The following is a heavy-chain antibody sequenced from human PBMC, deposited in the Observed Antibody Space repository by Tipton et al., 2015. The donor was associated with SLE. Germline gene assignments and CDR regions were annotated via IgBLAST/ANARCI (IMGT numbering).Heavy chain of an antibody. Sequence: TLSLTCTVSGGSISSYYWSWIRQPPGKGLEWIGYIYYSGSTNYNPSLKSRVTISVDTSKNQFSLKLSSVTAADTAVYYCARVGEGVDYWGQGTLVTVSS. J-gene: IGHJ4*02. V-gene: IGHV4-59*01. CDR1: GGSISSYY. D-gene: IGHD2-21*01. CDR3: ARVGEGVDY. CDR2: IYYSGST.